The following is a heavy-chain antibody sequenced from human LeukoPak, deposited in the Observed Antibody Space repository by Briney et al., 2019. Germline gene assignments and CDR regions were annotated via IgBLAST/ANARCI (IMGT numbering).Heavy chain of an antibody. CDR1: GFSFSTSW. V-gene: IGHV3-7*01. J-gene: IGHJ4*02. Sequence: GGSLRLSCTASGFSFSTSWMSLVRQTPGKGLEWVANIKKDGSEEYYVDSVKTRFTISRDNAKNSLYLQLNSLIVEDTAVYYCARLSTSVAGGDHWGQGTLVTVSS. D-gene: IGHD6-19*01. CDR3: ARLSTSVAGGDH. CDR2: IKKDGSEE.